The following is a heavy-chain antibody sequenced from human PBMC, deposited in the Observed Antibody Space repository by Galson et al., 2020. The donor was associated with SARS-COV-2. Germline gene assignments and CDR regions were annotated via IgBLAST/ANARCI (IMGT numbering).Heavy chain of an antibody. CDR2: INPNSGGT. V-gene: IGHV1-2*02. Sequence: ASVKVSCRASGYTITGYYMHWVRQAPGQGLEWMGWINPNSGGTNYAQKFQGRVTMTRDTSISTAYMELSRLRSDDTAVYYCARDREAAAAQYYFDYWGQGTLVTVSS. D-gene: IGHD6-13*01. CDR1: GYTITGYY. J-gene: IGHJ4*02. CDR3: ARDREAAAAQYYFDY.